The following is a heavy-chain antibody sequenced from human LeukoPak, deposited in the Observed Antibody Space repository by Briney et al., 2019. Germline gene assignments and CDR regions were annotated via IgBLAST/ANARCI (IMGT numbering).Heavy chain of an antibody. Sequence: PSETPSLTCTVSGGSMRSYFWSWIRQPAGKGLEWIGRIYSSGNTNYNPSLKSRVTMSVDTSKNQFSLKLTSVTAADTAFYYCAREGPYSGRWYYFDYWGQGILVTVSS. J-gene: IGHJ4*02. CDR1: GGSMRSYF. CDR3: AREGPYSGRWYYFDY. D-gene: IGHD6-13*01. V-gene: IGHV4-4*07. CDR2: IYSSGNT.